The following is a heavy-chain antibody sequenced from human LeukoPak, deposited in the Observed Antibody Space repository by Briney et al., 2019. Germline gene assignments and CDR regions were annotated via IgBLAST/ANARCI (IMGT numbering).Heavy chain of an antibody. CDR1: GFTFSAYS. CDR2: ISSSGSTI. V-gene: IGHV3-48*04. D-gene: IGHD4-23*01. J-gene: IGHJ4*02. Sequence: HSGGSLRLSCAASGFTFSAYSMNWVRQAPGKGLEWVSSISSSGSTIYYADSVKGRFTISRDNAKNSLYLQMNSLRAEDTAVYYCARATVVSPNYWGQGTLVTVSS. CDR3: ARATVVSPNY.